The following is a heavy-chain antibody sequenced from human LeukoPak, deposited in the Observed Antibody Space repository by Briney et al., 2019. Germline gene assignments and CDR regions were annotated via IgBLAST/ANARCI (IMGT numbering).Heavy chain of an antibody. CDR2: IRYDGSNK. J-gene: IGHJ4*02. Sequence: GRSLRLSCAASGFTFSSSGMHWVRQAPGKGLEWVAFIRYDGSNKYYPDSVKGRFTISRDNSKNTLYLQMNSLRAEDTAVYYCAKSDSSNWLNRCDYWGQGTLVTVSS. CDR1: GFTFSSSG. V-gene: IGHV3-30*02. D-gene: IGHD6-13*01. CDR3: AKSDSSNWLNRCDY.